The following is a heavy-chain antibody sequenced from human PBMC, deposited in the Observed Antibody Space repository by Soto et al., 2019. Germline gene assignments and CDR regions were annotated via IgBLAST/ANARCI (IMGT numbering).Heavy chain of an antibody. D-gene: IGHD2-15*01. V-gene: IGHV3-23*01. J-gene: IGHJ6*03. CDR3: AKESCSGGSCYSYYYYYMDV. Sequence: PGGSLRLSCAASGFTFSSYAMSWVRQAPGKGLEWVSAISGSGGSTYYADSVKGRFTISRDNSKNTLYLQMNSLRAEDTAVYYCAKESCSGGSCYSYYYYYMDVWGKGTTVTVSS. CDR1: GFTFSSYA. CDR2: ISGSGGST.